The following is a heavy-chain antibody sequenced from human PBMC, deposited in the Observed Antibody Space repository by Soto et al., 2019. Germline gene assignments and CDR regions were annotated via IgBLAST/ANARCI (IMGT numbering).Heavy chain of an antibody. J-gene: IGHJ6*02. Sequence: GESLKISCKGSGYSFTSYWIGWARQMPGKGLEWMGIIYPGDSDTRYSPSFQGQVTISADKSISTAYLQWSSLKASDIAMYYCARTAAAGKYYYGMDVWGQGTTVTV. CDR3: ARTAAAGKYYYGMDV. CDR1: GYSFTSYW. CDR2: IYPGDSDT. D-gene: IGHD6-13*01. V-gene: IGHV5-51*01.